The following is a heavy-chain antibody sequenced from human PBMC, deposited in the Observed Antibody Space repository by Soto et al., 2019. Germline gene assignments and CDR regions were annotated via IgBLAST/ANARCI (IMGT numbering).Heavy chain of an antibody. CDR2: TYYRSKWYN. Sequence: SETLSLTWAISGDSVSSNSAAWNWIRQSPSRGLEWLGRTYYRSKWYNDYAVSVKSRITINPDTSKNQFSLQLNSVTPEDTAVYYCAVGYYDFWSGYTPLTYYFDYWGQGTLVTVSS. J-gene: IGHJ4*02. V-gene: IGHV6-1*01. CDR3: AVGYYDFWSGYTPLTYYFDY. CDR1: GDSVSSNSAA. D-gene: IGHD3-3*01.